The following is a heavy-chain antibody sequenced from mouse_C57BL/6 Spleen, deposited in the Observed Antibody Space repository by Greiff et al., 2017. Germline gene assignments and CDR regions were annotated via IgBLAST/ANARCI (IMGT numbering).Heavy chain of an antibody. J-gene: IGHJ2*01. CDR1: GYAFSSYW. D-gene: IGHD1-1*01. CDR3: ARERTTNYYGSSSFDY. CDR2: IYPGDGDT. V-gene: IGHV1-80*01. Sequence: QVQLQQSGAELVKPGASVKISCKASGYAFSSYWMNWVKQRPGRGLEWIGQIYPGDGDTNYNGKFKGKATLTADKSSSTAYMQLSSLTSEDSAVYFCARERTTNYYGSSSFDYWGQGTTLTVSS.